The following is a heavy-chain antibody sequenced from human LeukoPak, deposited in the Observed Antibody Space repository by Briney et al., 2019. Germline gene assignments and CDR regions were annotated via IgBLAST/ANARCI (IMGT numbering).Heavy chain of an antibody. Sequence: GGSLRLSCAASGFTFSSDAMSWVRQAPGKGLQWVSAISSSGGYTYYADSVKGRFTISRDNSKNTLYLEMHSLRAEDTAVYYCAKIVAANRRPTYYYYYMDVWGKGTTVTVSS. CDR1: GFTFSSDA. V-gene: IGHV3-23*01. J-gene: IGHJ6*03. CDR2: ISSSGGYT. CDR3: AKIVAANRRPTYYYYYMDV. D-gene: IGHD2-15*01.